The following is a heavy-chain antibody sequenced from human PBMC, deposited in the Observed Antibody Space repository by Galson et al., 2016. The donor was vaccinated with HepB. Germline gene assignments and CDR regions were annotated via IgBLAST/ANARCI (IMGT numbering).Heavy chain of an antibody. D-gene: IGHD2-2*01. CDR2: INQEGREK. CDR1: GFTFSSYW. Sequence: SLRLSCAASGFTFSSYWMSWVRQAPGKGLEWVANINQEGREKNYVDSVKGRFTVSRDNAKNSLYLQMNSLRPEDTAVYYCARGTPSILAYWGQGPLVTVAS. J-gene: IGHJ4*02. CDR3: ARGTPSILAY. V-gene: IGHV3-7*01.